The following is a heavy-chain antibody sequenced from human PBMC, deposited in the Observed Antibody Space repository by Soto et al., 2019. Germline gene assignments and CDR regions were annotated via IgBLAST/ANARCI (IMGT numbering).Heavy chain of an antibody. J-gene: IGHJ4*02. CDR1: GYTFSSYS. D-gene: IGHD6-13*01. CDR2: ISGYNGNT. V-gene: IGHV1-18*01. CDR3: ARSLGIAAAATD. Sequence: WASVKVSCKASGYTFSSYSINWVRQAPGQGLEWMGGISGYNGNTKYPQKLQGRVTMTTDTSTSTAYMELRSLRSDDTAMYYCARSLGIAAAATDWGQGTLVTVSS.